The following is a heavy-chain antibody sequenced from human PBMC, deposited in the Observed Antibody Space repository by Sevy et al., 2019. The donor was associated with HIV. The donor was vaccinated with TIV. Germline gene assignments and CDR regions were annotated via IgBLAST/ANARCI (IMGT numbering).Heavy chain of an antibody. CDR2: ISYDGSNK. Sequence: GGSLRLSCAASGFTFSSYAMHWVRQAPGKGLEWVAVISYDGSNKYNADSVKGRFTISRDNSKNTLYLQMNSLGAEDTAVYYCAGGYDSSGYYSYGYYYYGMDVWGQGTTVTVSS. CDR3: AGGYDSSGYYSYGYYYYGMDV. D-gene: IGHD3-22*01. V-gene: IGHV3-30-3*01. CDR1: GFTFSSYA. J-gene: IGHJ6*02.